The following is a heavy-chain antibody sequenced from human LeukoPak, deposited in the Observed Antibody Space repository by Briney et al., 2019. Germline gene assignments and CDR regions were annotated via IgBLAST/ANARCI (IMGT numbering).Heavy chain of an antibody. D-gene: IGHD3-10*01. Sequence: SVKVSCKASGGTLSGYAISWVRQAPGQGLEWMGGIIPIFGTANYAQKFQGRVTITADESTSTAYMELSSLRSEDTAVYYCARTMVRGVSYYFDYWGQGTLVTVSS. CDR1: GGTLSGYA. CDR2: IIPIFGTA. J-gene: IGHJ4*02. V-gene: IGHV1-69*13. CDR3: ARTMVRGVSYYFDY.